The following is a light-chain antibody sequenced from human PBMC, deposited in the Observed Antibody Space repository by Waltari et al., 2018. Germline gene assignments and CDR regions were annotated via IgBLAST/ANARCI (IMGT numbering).Light chain of an antibody. CDR1: SSDVGGYNF. V-gene: IGLV2-11*01. CDR2: DVN. J-gene: IGLJ3*02. Sequence: QSALAQPRSMSGSPGQSVAISCTGTSSDVGGYNFVSWYQQHPDKAPKLIIYDVNKRPSRVPARFSGSQVGNTASLTISGLQAEDEAHYYCWSYVGGNTYWVFGGGTKLTVL. CDR3: WSYVGGNTYWV.